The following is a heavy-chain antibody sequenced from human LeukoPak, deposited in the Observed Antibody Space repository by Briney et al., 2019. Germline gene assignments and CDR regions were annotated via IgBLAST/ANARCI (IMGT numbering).Heavy chain of an antibody. CDR3: ARRYYYNLGSFPFDF. CDR2: IHNSGTT. Sequence: SETLSLTCAVAGGPFSGYFWSWIRQSSGKGLEWIGEIHNSGTTNYNPSLNSRVTISEDTSKNQFYLNLSSVTAADTAVYYCARRYYYNLGSFPFDFWGQGTLVTVSS. D-gene: IGHD3-10*01. J-gene: IGHJ4*02. CDR1: GGPFSGYF. V-gene: IGHV4-34*01.